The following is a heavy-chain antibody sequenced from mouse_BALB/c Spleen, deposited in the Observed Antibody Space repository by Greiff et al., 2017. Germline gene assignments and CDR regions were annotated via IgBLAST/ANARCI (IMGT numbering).Heavy chain of an antibody. Sequence: VQLQQSGPQLVRPGASVKISCKASGYSFTSYWMHWVKQRPGQGLEWIGMIDPSDSETRLNQKFKDKATLTVDKSSSTAYMQLSSPTSEDSAVYYCARGRNGNCDYWGQGTTLTVSS. V-gene: IGHV1S126*01. D-gene: IGHD2-1*01. CDR1: GYSFTSYW. CDR3: ARGRNGNCDY. CDR2: IDPSDSET. J-gene: IGHJ2*01.